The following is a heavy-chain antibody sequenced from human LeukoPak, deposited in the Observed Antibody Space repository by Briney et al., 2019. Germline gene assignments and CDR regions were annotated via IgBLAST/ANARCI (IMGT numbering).Heavy chain of an antibody. D-gene: IGHD3-22*01. Sequence: SETLSLTCAVYGGSFSGYYWSWIRQPPGKGLEWIGEINHSGSPTYNPSLKSRVTISADPSTNQFSLKLSSVTAADTAVYYCARHPADSSGYYYALNRAPKTNWFDPWGQGTLVTVSS. CDR3: ARHPADSSGYYYALNRAPKTNWFDP. CDR1: GGSFSGYY. CDR2: INHSGSP. J-gene: IGHJ5*02. V-gene: IGHV4-34*01.